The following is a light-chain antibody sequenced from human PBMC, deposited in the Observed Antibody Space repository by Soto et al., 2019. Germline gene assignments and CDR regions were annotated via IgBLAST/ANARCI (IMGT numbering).Light chain of an antibody. V-gene: IGKV3-15*01. CDR3: QQYNNYSQA. Sequence: MTQSPTTLSAYLRDSVTITCRASQTVSSSLAWYQQKPGQAPKLLIYGASTRATGIPSRFSGSGSGTEFTLTISSLQSEDFAAYYCQQYNNYSQAVGQGTKVDIK. CDR1: QTVSSS. CDR2: GAS. J-gene: IGKJ1*01.